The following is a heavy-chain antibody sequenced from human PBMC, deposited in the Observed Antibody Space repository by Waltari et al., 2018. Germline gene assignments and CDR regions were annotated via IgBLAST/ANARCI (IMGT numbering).Heavy chain of an antibody. CDR3: AKELVRGGDFDY. V-gene: IGHV3-23*03. D-gene: IGHD3-10*01. Sequence: EVQLLESGGGLVQPGGSLRLSCAASGFTFSSYAMSWVRQAPGKGLEWVSVIYSGGSTYYADSVKGRFTISRDNSKNTLYLQMNSLRAEDTAVYYCAKELVRGGDFDYWGQGTLVTVSS. CDR1: GFTFSSYA. CDR2: IYSGGST. J-gene: IGHJ4*02.